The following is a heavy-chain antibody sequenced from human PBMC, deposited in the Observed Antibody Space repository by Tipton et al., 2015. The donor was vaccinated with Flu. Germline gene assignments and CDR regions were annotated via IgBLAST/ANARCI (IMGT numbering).Heavy chain of an antibody. D-gene: IGHD4-17*01. CDR3: ARRGYGDYAPIDY. CDR2: TSYSGST. Sequence: TLSLTCTVSGGSISTGGYYWIWIRQHPGKGLEWIAYTSYSGSTFYNPPLKSRVTASLDTSTNQFSLKVSSVTAADTAVYYCARRGYGDYAPIDYWGQGTLVTVSS. V-gene: IGHV4-31*03. CDR1: GGSISTGGYY. J-gene: IGHJ4*02.